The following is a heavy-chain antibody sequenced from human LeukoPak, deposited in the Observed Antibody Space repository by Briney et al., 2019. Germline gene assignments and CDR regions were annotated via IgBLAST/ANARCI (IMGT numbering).Heavy chain of an antibody. CDR2: IYNSVTT. J-gene: IGHJ4*02. CDR3: ARGSEWYGNYALDY. V-gene: IGHV4-59*01. Sequence: SETLSLTCTVSGGSINSFYWSWVRQPPGKRLEWIGYIYNSVTTDYNPSLESRVTISVDTSKKQFSLNLRSVTAADTAVCYCARGSEWYGNYALDYWGQGIVVTVSS. CDR1: GGSINSFY. D-gene: IGHD4-11*01.